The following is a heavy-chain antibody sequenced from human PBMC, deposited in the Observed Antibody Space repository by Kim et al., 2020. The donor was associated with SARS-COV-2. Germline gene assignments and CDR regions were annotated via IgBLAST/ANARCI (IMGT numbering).Heavy chain of an antibody. D-gene: IGHD6-13*01. Sequence: AQKFQGRVTITADESTSPAYMELSSLRSEDTAVYYCARGAGGIAAAGYDYWGQGTLVTVSS. V-gene: IGHV1-69*01. CDR3: ARGAGGIAAAGYDY. J-gene: IGHJ4*02.